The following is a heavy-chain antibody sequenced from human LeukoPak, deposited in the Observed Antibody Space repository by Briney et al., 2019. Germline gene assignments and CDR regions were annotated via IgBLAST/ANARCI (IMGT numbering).Heavy chain of an antibody. CDR3: ARRYSNSYFDY. V-gene: IGHV4-38-2*01. CDR2: IYHSGST. D-gene: IGHD4-11*01. J-gene: IGHJ4*02. Sequence: TSSETLSLTCAVSGYSISSGYYWAWIRQPPGKGLEWIGNIYHSGSTYYNPSLKSRVTISVDTSKNQFSLKLSSVTAADTAVYYCARRYSNSYFDYWGQGTLVTVSS. CDR1: GYSISSGYY.